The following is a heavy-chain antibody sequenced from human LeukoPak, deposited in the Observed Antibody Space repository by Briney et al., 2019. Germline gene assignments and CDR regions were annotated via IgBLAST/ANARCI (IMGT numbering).Heavy chain of an antibody. CDR2: INSDGSST. CDR3: TRSSESGYDY. D-gene: IGHD6-25*01. J-gene: IGHJ4*02. Sequence: PGGSLRLSCAASGFTFSSYWMHWVRQAPGKGLVWVARINSDGSSTNCADSVKGRFSISRDNAKNTLYLQMNSLRAEDTAVYYCTRSSESGYDYWGQGTLVTVSS. V-gene: IGHV3-74*01. CDR1: GFTFSSYW.